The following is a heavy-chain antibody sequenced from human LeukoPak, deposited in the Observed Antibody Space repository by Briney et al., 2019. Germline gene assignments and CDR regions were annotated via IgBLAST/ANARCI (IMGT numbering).Heavy chain of an antibody. CDR3: ARTSPYYYMDV. CDR1: GFTVSSNY. V-gene: IGHV4-4*02. J-gene: IGHJ6*03. Sequence: GSLRLSCAASGFTVSSNYMSWVRQPPGKGLEWIGYIYHSGSTYYNPSLKSRVTISVDRSNNQFSLNLNSLTAADTAVYYCARTSPYYYMDVWGKGTTVTVSS. CDR2: IYHSGST.